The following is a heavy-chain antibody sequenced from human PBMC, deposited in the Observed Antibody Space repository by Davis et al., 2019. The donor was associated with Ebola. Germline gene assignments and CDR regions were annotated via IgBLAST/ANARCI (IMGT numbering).Heavy chain of an antibody. J-gene: IGHJ5*02. V-gene: IGHV3-30*04. D-gene: IGHD6-19*01. CDR2: VSYDGRHK. CDR1: GFTFSLFA. Sequence: GGSLRLSCAASGFTFSLFAMHWVRQAPGKGLEWVAVVSYDGRHKYYADSVKGRFTISRDNSKNTLYLQMNSLRAEDTAVYYCAKAGQWLGGWFDPWGQGTLVTVSS. CDR3: AKAGQWLGGWFDP.